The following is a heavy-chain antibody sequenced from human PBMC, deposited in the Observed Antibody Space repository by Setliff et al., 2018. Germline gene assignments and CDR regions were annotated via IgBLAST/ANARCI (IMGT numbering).Heavy chain of an antibody. V-gene: IGHV1-46*02. CDR2: INPGGGSS. CDR3: ARVGSAAAGRKGIFEY. CDR1: GYSFNSYY. D-gene: IGHD6-13*01. Sequence: ASVKVSCKASGYSFNSYYMHWVRQAPGQGLEWMGIINPGGGSSSSTEKFQGRVTMTRDTSASTVYMEMGNLTSDDTAVYYCARVGSAAAGRKGIFEYWGQGSLVTVSS. J-gene: IGHJ4*02.